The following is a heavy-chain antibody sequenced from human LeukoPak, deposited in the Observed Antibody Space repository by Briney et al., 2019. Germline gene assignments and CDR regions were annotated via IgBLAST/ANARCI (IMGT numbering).Heavy chain of an antibody. Sequence: SETLSLTCAVYGVSFSGYYWSWIRQPPGKGLEWIGEINHSGSTNYNPSLKSRVTISVDTSKNQFSLKLSSVTAADTAVYYCASLSGSYNWFDPWGQGTLVTVSS. D-gene: IGHD1-26*01. CDR3: ASLSGSYNWFDP. CDR1: GVSFSGYY. CDR2: INHSGST. J-gene: IGHJ5*02. V-gene: IGHV4-34*01.